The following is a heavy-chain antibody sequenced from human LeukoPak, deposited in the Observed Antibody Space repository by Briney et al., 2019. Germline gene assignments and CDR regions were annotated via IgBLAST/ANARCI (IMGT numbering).Heavy chain of an antibody. CDR3: ARSSYGDYKKFDY. V-gene: IGHV4-34*01. CDR1: GGSFSGYY. Sequence: SETLSLTCAVYGGSFSGYYWSWIRQPPGKGLEWIGEISHSGSTNYNPSLKSRVTISVDTSKNQFSLKLSSVTAADTAVYYCARSSYGDYKKFDYWGQGTLVTVSS. CDR2: ISHSGST. J-gene: IGHJ4*02. D-gene: IGHD4-17*01.